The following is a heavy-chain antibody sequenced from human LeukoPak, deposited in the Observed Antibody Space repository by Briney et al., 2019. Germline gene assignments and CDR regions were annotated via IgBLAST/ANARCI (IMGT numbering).Heavy chain of an antibody. CDR3: ARDMTSNY. CDR2: ISTSSTYI. J-gene: IGHJ4*02. V-gene: IGHV3-21*01. CDR1: GFTFSSYS. D-gene: IGHD4-11*01. Sequence: GGSLRLSCAASGFTFSSYSMNWVRQAPGKGLKWVSSISTSSTYIYYADSVKGRFTISRDNAKNSLYLQMNSLRAEDTAVYYCARDMTSNYWGQGTLVTVSS.